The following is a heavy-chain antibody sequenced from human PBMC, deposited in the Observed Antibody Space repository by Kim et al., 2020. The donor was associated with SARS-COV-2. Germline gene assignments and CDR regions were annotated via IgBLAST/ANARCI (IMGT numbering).Heavy chain of an antibody. Sequence: VKVSCKASGGTFSSYTISWVRQAPGQGLEWMGGIIPIFGTANYAQKFQGRVTITADESTSTAYMELSSLRSEDTAVYYCARSREEITIFGVVITPANYWGQGTLVTVSS. CDR3: ARSREEITIFGVVITPANY. V-gene: IGHV1-69*01. J-gene: IGHJ4*02. CDR2: IIPIFGTA. D-gene: IGHD3-3*01. CDR1: GGTFSSYT.